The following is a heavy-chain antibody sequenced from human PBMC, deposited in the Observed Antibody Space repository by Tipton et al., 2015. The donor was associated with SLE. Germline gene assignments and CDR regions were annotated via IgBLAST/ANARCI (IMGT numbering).Heavy chain of an antibody. CDR1: GGSFSGYY. D-gene: IGHD5-24*01. CDR3: ARMRGGYNAHH. J-gene: IGHJ5*02. V-gene: IGHV4-34*01. Sequence: TLSLTCAVYGGSFSGYYWSWIRQPPGKGLEWIGEINHSGSTNYNPSLKSRVTISVDTSKNQFSLKLSSVTAADTAVYYCARMRGGYNAHHWGQGILVTVSS. CDR2: INHSGST.